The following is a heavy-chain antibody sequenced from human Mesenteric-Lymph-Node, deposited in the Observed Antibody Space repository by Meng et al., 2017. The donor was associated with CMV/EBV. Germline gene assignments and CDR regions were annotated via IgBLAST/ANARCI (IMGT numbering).Heavy chain of an antibody. J-gene: IGHJ4*02. CDR3: AKSRSSTPGVVED. Sequence: QGQLQESGPGLVKPSETLSLTCIVSGVSVTSGAYHWSWIRQSPGKGLEWIGYIYGTGITIYNPSLKSRVTILLETSKNQFSLKLNSVTTADTAVYYCAKSRSSTPGVVEDWGQGTLVTVPQ. V-gene: IGHV4-61*08. CDR1: GVSVTSGAYH. D-gene: IGHD3-3*01. CDR2: IYGTGIT.